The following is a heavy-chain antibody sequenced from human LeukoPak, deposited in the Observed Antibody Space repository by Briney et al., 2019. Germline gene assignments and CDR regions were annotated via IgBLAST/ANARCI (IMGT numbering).Heavy chain of an antibody. V-gene: IGHV1-8*01. CDR2: MNPKSGNT. CDR3: ARGTWTPNPY. D-gene: IGHD3/OR15-3a*01. J-gene: IGHJ4*02. Sequence: ASVKVSCKASGDTFTSYDINWGRQATGQGREWMGWMNPKSGNTGYAQKFKGRVIMNRNTSISTDYMELSGLRSEDTAVYYCARGTWTPNPYWGQGTLVTVSS. CDR1: GDTFTSYD.